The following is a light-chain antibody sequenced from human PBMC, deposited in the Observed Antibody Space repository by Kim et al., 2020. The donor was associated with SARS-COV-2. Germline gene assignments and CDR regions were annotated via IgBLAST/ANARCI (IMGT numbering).Light chain of an antibody. CDR1: SSNFGSNY. CDR2: RNN. V-gene: IGLV1-47*01. Sequence: GQRVTISCSGSSSNFGSNYVYWYQQLPGTAPKLLIYRNNQRPSGVPDRFSGSKSGTSASLAISGLRSEDEADYYCAAWDDSLSGRVFGGGTKVTVL. J-gene: IGLJ3*02. CDR3: AAWDDSLSGRV.